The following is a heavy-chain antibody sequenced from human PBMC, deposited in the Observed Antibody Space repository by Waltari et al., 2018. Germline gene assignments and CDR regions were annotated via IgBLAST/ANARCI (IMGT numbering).Heavy chain of an antibody. J-gene: IGHJ4*02. Sequence: QVQLQESGPGLVKPSETLSLTCTVSGGSISSHYWSWIRQPPGKGLEWIGYIYYSGSTTYNPSLKSRVTISVDTSKNQFSLKLSSVTAADTAVYYCARRIVGATMDYWGQGTLVTVSS. CDR1: GGSISSHY. D-gene: IGHD1-26*01. CDR3: ARRIVGATMDY. V-gene: IGHV4-59*11. CDR2: IYYSGST.